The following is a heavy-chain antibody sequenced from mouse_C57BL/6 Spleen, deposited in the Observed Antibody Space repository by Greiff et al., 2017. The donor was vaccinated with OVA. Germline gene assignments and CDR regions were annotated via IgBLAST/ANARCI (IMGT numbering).Heavy chain of an antibody. D-gene: IGHD2-4*01. CDR3: ARSDDYDEDFDY. CDR1: GYSFTGYF. Sequence: VQLQQSGPELVKPGDSVKISCKASGYSFTGYFMNWVMQSHGKSLEWIGRINPYNGDTFYNQKFKGKATLTVDKSSSTAHMELRSLTSEDSAVYYCARSDDYDEDFDYWGQGTTLTVSS. CDR2: INPYNGDT. V-gene: IGHV1-20*01. J-gene: IGHJ2*01.